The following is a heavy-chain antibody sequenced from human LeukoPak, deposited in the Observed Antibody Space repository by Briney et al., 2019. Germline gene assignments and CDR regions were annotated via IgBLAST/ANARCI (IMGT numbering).Heavy chain of an antibody. J-gene: IGHJ4*02. Sequence: PGGSLRLSCAASGFTFDDYAMHWVRQGPGKSLEWVSLINENGDIAYYGDSVRGRFTVSRDNAKNSLYLQMKSLTTEDTALYYCAKARWEPNFDYWGQGTLVTVSS. CDR3: AKARWEPNFDY. D-gene: IGHD1-26*01. V-gene: IGHV3-43*02. CDR1: GFTFDDYA. CDR2: INENGDIA.